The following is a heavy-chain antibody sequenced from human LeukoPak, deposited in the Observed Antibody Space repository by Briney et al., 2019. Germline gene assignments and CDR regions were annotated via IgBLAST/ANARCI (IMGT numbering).Heavy chain of an antibody. J-gene: IGHJ6*03. CDR2: IIPIFGTA. CDR1: GYTFTGYY. Sequence: SVKVSCKASGYTFTGYYMHWVRQAPGQGLEWMGGIIPIFGTANYAQKFQGRVTITADKSTSTAYMELSSLRSEDTAVYYCARSYYGYYYYYMDVWGKGTTVTVSS. D-gene: IGHD1-26*01. V-gene: IGHV1-69*06. CDR3: ARSYYGYYYYYMDV.